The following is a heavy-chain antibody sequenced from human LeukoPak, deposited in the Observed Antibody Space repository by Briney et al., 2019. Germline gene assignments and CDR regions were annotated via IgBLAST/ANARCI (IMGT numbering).Heavy chain of an antibody. CDR1: GFTVSSNY. CDR2: IYSGGST. V-gene: IGHV3-53*01. Sequence: GGSLRLSCAASGFTVSSNYMSWVRQAPGKGLEWVSVIYSGGSTYYADSVKGRFTISRNNSKNTLYLQMNSLRAEDTAVYYCAREYCGGDCYWRYFDLWGRGTLVTVSS. J-gene: IGHJ2*01. CDR3: AREYCGGDCYWRYFDL. D-gene: IGHD2-21*02.